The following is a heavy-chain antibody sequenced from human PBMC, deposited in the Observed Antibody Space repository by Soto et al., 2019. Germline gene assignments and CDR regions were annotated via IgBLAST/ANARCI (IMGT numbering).Heavy chain of an antibody. CDR1: GGSISSYY. CDR3: ARDPPYYDFWSGYYKSNGMDV. V-gene: IGHV4-59*01. Sequence: QVQLQESGPGLVKPSETLSLTCTVSGGSISSYYWSWIRQPPGKGLEWIGYIYYSGSTNYNPSLTSRVTISVDTSKNQFSLKLSSVTAADTAVYYCARDPPYYDFWSGYYKSNGMDVWGQGTTVTVSS. J-gene: IGHJ6*02. CDR2: IYYSGST. D-gene: IGHD3-3*01.